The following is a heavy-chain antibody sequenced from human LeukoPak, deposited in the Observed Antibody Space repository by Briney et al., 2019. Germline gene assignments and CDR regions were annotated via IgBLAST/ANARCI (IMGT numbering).Heavy chain of an antibody. V-gene: IGHV1-18*01. Sequence: ASVKVSCKASRYTFSSFGISWVRQAPGQGLEWMGWISAYNGNTNYAQKLQGRVTMTTDTSTSTAYMELRSLRSDDTAVYYCAREYSSSWYGWFDPWGQGTLVTVSS. D-gene: IGHD6-13*01. CDR3: AREYSSSWYGWFDP. J-gene: IGHJ5*02. CDR1: RYTFSSFG. CDR2: ISAYNGNT.